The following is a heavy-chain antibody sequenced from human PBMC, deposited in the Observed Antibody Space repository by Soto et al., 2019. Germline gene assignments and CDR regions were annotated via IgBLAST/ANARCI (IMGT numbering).Heavy chain of an antibody. Sequence: QVQLQQWGAGLLKPSETLSLTCAVYGGSFSGYYWSWIRQPPGKGLEWIGEINHSGSTNYNPSLKSRVTISVDPSKHQFSLKLSSVTAADTAVYYCARVGWCSGGSCNNWFDPWGQGTLVTVSS. J-gene: IGHJ5*02. V-gene: IGHV4-34*01. CDR3: ARVGWCSGGSCNNWFDP. CDR1: GGSFSGYY. CDR2: INHSGST. D-gene: IGHD2-15*01.